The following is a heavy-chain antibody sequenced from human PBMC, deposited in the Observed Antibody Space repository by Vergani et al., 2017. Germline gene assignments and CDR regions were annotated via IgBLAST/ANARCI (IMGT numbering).Heavy chain of an antibody. CDR2: IFYTGTS. D-gene: IGHD3-16*01. V-gene: IGHV4-39*01. Sequence: QLQLQESGPGLLKPSETLSLTCSVSGTSISGSSDYWGWIRQPPGKGLEWIGSIFYTGTSYYNPSLESRATNSVDTSKNQFSLKLKSVTAADTAVYYCARLTGASVRLGELLDYWGQGTLVTVSS. CDR1: GTSISGSSDY. CDR3: ARLTGASVRLGELLDY. J-gene: IGHJ4*02.